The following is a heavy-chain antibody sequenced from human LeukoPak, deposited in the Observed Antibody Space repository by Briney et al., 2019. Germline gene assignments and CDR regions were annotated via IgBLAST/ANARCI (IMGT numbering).Heavy chain of an antibody. J-gene: IGHJ4*02. CDR2: IHQNGGAE. D-gene: IGHD6-13*01. V-gene: IGHV3-7*03. CDR3: ARDLSSRDAY. Sequence: GRSLRLSCAASGFTVSNYWMSWVRQAPGEGLEWVACIHQNGGAEYYVDSVKGRFAISRDNTKNSLYLQMNSLTVEDTAVYYCARDLSSRDAYWGQGTLVTVSS. CDR1: GFTVSNYW.